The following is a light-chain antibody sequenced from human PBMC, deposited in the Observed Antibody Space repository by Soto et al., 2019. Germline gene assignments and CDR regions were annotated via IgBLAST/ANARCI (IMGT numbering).Light chain of an antibody. CDR3: TSYAGSNIWV. Sequence: QSVLTQPPSASGSPGQSVTISCTGTSSDAGAYKYVSWYQQYPGKAPKLMIYEVSKRPSGVPDRFSGSKSGNTASLTVSGLQAEDEADYYCTSYAGSNIWVFGGGTKLTVL. CDR1: SSDAGAYKY. CDR2: EVS. V-gene: IGLV2-8*01. J-gene: IGLJ3*02.